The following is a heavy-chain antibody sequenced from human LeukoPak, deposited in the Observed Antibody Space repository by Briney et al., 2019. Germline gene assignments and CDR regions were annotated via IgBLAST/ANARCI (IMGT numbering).Heavy chain of an antibody. D-gene: IGHD2-15*01. J-gene: IGHJ4*02. Sequence: GGSLRLSCAASVFTFSIYWMSWVRQAPGKGLEWVANINQDGSERYLVDSVKGRFTISRDNAKNSLYLQMNSLRAEDTAVYYCARVVAVRSFYFDYWGQGTLVTVSS. CDR1: VFTFSIYW. V-gene: IGHV3-7*01. CDR3: ARVVAVRSFYFDY. CDR2: INQDGSER.